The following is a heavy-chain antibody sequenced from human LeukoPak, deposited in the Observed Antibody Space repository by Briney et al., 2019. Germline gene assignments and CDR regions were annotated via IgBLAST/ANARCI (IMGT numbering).Heavy chain of an antibody. CDR3: ARRNAIAAAGSWDY. CDR2: IYYSGST. J-gene: IGHJ4*02. V-gene: IGHV4-30-4*01. CDR1: GGSISSGDYY. D-gene: IGHD6-13*01. Sequence: SETLSLTCTVSGGSISSGDYYWSWIRQPPGKGLEWIGYIYYSGSTYYNPSLKSRVTISVDTSKNQFPLKLSSVTAADTAVYYCARRNAIAAAGSWDYWGQGTLVTVSS.